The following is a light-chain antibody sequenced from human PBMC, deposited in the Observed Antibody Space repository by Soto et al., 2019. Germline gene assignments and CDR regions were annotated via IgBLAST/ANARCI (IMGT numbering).Light chain of an antibody. CDR1: SSDVGGYNY. CDR3: SSYAGSNNWGV. J-gene: IGLJ1*01. V-gene: IGLV2-8*01. CDR2: KVS. Sequence: QSALTQPPSASGSPGQSVTISCTGTSSDVGGYNYVSWYQQHPGKAPKLMIYKVSKRPSGVPDRFSGSKSGNTASLTVSGLQAEDEADYYCSSYAGSNNWGVFGTGTKLTVL.